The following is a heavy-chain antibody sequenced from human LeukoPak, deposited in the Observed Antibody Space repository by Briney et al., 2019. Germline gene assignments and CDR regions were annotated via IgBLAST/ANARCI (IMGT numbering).Heavy chain of an antibody. CDR1: GFTVSSKY. J-gene: IGHJ4*02. D-gene: IGHD2-15*01. V-gene: IGHV3-66*01. Sequence: PGGSLRLACAASGFTVSSKYMSWVGQAPGKGLEWISMMYSSGSAFYADSVKGRFTLSRDKSKKTLYLQMTSLRAEDPAVYYCASSLAPARAAGYYFDYWGQGTLVTVFS. CDR3: ASSLAPARAAGYYFDY. CDR2: MYSSGSA.